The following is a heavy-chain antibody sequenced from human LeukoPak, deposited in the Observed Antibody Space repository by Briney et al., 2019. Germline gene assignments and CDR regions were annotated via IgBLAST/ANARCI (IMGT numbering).Heavy chain of an antibody. J-gene: IGHJ6*03. CDR2: IIPIFGTA. D-gene: IGHD3-3*01. CDR3: ARSVLRFLEWPGDYYYYMDV. Sequence: SVKVSCKASGGTFISYAISWVRQAPGQGLEWMGGIIPIFGTANYAQKFQGRVTITTDESTSTAYMELSRLRSEDTAVYYCARSVLRFLEWPGDYYYYMDVWGKGTTVTVSS. V-gene: IGHV1-69*05. CDR1: GGTFISYA.